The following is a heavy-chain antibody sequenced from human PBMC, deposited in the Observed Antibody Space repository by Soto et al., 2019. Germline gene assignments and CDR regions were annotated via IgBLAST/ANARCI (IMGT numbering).Heavy chain of an antibody. Sequence: QVQLVQSGAEVKKPGSSVKVSCKASGGTFSSYAISWVRQAPGRGLEWMGGIIPIFGTANYAQKFQGRVTITAVESTSTAYMELSSLRSEDTAVYYCARVYCNGGSCYSDYWGQGTLVTVSS. V-gene: IGHV1-69*12. CDR3: ARVYCNGGSCYSDY. CDR2: IIPIFGTA. CDR1: GGTFSSYA. J-gene: IGHJ4*02. D-gene: IGHD2-15*01.